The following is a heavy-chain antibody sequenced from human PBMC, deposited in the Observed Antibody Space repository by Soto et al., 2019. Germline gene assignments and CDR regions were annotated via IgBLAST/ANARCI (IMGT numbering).Heavy chain of an antibody. CDR2: IYHSGST. J-gene: IGHJ4*02. CDR1: GGSISSSNW. D-gene: IGHD3-22*01. Sequence: LSLTCAVSGGSISSSNWWSWVRQPPGKGLEWIGEIYHSGSTNYNPSLKSRVTISVDKSKNQFSLKLSSVTAADTAVYYCARDKDYYDSKSTDYWGQGTLVTVSS. CDR3: ARDKDYYDSKSTDY. V-gene: IGHV4-4*02.